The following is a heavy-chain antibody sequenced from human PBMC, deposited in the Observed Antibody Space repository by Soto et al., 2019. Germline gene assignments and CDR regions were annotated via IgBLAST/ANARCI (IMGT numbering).Heavy chain of an antibody. D-gene: IGHD2-15*01. CDR1: GFTFSSYG. V-gene: IGHV3-33*01. J-gene: IGHJ6*02. CDR2: IWYDGSNK. Sequence: PGGSLRLSCAASGFTFSSYGMHWVRQAPGKGLEWVAVIWYDGSNKYYADSVKGRFTISRDNSKNTLYLQMNSLRAEDTAVYYCARDSPPYCSGGSCYLDYGMDVWGQGTTVTSP. CDR3: ARDSPPYCSGGSCYLDYGMDV.